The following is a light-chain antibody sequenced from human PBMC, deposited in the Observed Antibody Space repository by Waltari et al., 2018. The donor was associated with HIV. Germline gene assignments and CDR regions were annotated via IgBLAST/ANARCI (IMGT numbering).Light chain of an antibody. CDR2: EDS. CDR3: YSRDSSGNSWV. J-gene: IGLJ3*02. V-gene: IGLV3-10*01. CDR1: ALPKRY. Sequence: SYELTQPPSVSVSPGQTARLTCSGDALPKRYAYWYPQKSGQAPVLVIYEDSKRPAGIPEGFSGSSAGTMATLTISGAQVEDEADYYCYSRDSSGNSWVFGGGTKLTVL.